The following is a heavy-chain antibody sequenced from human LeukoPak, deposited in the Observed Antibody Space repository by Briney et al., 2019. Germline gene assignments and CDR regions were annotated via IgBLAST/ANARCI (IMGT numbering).Heavy chain of an antibody. CDR1: GYTFTSYY. D-gene: IGHD4-23*01. CDR2: INPSGGST. J-gene: IGHJ5*02. V-gene: IGHV1-46*01. CDR3: ARDNSVEDTAWWFDP. Sequence: ASVKVSCKAPGYTFTSYYMHWVRQAPGQGLEWMGLINPSGGSTSYAQKFQGRVTMTRDMSTSTDYMELSSLRSEDTAVYYCARDNSVEDTAWWFDPWGQGTLVTVSS.